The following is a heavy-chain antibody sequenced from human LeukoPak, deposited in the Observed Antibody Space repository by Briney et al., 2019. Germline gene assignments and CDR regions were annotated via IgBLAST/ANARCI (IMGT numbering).Heavy chain of an antibody. CDR1: GGTFSSYA. J-gene: IGHJ5*02. V-gene: IGHV1-69*13. Sequence: ASVKVSCKASGGTFSSYAISWVRQAPGQGLEWMGGIIPIFGTANYAQKFQGRVTITADESTSTAYMELSSLRSEDTAVYYCASSTTGRLLWFAFDPWGRGTLVTVSS. CDR3: ASSTTGRLLWFAFDP. D-gene: IGHD3-10*01. CDR2: IIPIFGTA.